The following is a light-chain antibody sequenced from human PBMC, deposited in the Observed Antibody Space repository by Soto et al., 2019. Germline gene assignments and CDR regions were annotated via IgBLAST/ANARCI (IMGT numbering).Light chain of an antibody. CDR2: DAS. CDR1: QSISSW. Sequence: DIQMTQSPSTLSACVGDRVTITCRASQSISSWLAWYQQKPGKAPKLLIYDASSLESGVPSRFSGSGSGTEFTLTISSLQPDDFATYYCQQYNSYSPTFGQGTKVDIK. CDR3: QQYNSYSPT. J-gene: IGKJ1*01. V-gene: IGKV1-5*01.